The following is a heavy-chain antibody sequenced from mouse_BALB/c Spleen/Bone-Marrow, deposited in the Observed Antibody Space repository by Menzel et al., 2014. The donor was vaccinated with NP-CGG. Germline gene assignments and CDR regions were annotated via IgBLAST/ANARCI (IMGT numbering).Heavy chain of an antibody. CDR3: ASPIYYGNYGFAY. V-gene: IGHV1-9*01. CDR2: ILPGSGSI. D-gene: IGHD2-1*01. CDR1: GYTFSSYW. Sequence: VQLQQSGAELMKPGASVKISCKATGYTFSSYWIEWVKQRPGHGLEWIGEILPGSGSIKYSEKFKGKATFTADTSSNTAYMQLSSLTSEDSADYYCASPIYYGNYGFAYWGQGTLVTVSA. J-gene: IGHJ3*01.